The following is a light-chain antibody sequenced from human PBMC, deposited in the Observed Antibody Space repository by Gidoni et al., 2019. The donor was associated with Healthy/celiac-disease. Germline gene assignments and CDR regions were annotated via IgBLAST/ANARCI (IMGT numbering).Light chain of an antibody. Sequence: EIVLTQSPGTLSLSPGESATLSCRASQSVRSSYLAWYQQKPGQAPRLLIYGASSRATGIPDRFSGSGSGTDFTLTISRLEPEDFAVYYCQQYGSSPPLTFGGGTKVEIK. V-gene: IGKV3-20*01. J-gene: IGKJ4*01. CDR1: QSVRSSY. CDR3: QQYGSSPPLT. CDR2: GAS.